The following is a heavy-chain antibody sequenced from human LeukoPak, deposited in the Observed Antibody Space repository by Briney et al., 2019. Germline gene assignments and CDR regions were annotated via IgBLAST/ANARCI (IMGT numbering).Heavy chain of an antibody. CDR3: AKTHLPGIAVTGPDY. J-gene: IGHJ4*02. D-gene: IGHD6-19*01. CDR1: GYTFTGYY. Sequence: ASVKVSCKASGYTFTGYYMHWVRQAPGQGLEWMGWINPNSGGTNYAQKFQGRVTMTRDTSISTAYMELSRLRSDDTAIYYCAKTHLPGIAVTGPDYWGQGTLVTVSS. CDR2: INPNSGGT. V-gene: IGHV1-2*02.